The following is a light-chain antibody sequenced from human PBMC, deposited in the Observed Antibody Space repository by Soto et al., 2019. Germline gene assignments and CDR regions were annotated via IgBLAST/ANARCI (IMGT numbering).Light chain of an antibody. CDR3: CSYSGTYTYV. V-gene: IGLV2-11*01. J-gene: IGLJ1*01. CDR2: DVN. Sequence: QSALTQPRSVSGSPGQSVTISCTGTSSDVGAYTFVSWYQQPPGKAPKLLISDVNKRPSGVPRRFSGSKSGNTASLTISGLQAEDEADYYCCSYSGTYTYVFGTGTKVTVL. CDR1: SSDVGAYTF.